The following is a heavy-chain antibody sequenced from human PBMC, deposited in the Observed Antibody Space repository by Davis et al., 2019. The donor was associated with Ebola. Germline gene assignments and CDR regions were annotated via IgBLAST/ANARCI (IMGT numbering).Heavy chain of an antibody. CDR2: ISAYNRNT. CDR3: ARAPWQWPDHP. CDR1: GYTFTSYG. J-gene: IGHJ5*02. V-gene: IGHV1-18*01. Sequence: ASVTVSCKASGYTFTSYGISWVRQAPGQALHWLGLISAYNRNTNYAQKLQGRVTMTTDTSTSTAYMELRSLRSDDTAVYYCARAPWQWPDHPWGQGTLVTVSS. D-gene: IGHD6-19*01.